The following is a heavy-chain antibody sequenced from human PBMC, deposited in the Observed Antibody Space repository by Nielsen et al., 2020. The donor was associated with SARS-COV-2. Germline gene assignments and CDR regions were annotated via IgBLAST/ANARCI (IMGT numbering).Heavy chain of an antibody. D-gene: IGHD2-15*01. J-gene: IGHJ4*02. CDR3: AKDWTAIVVVPSGGVDY. V-gene: IGHV3-30*18. CDR1: GFTFSTYG. Sequence: GESLKISCAASGFTFSTYGMHWVRQAPGKGLEWVAAISYDGGNKYYVDSVKGRFTISRDNSKNTLHLQMSSLREEDTAVYYCAKDWTAIVVVPSGGVDYWGQGTLVTVSS. CDR2: ISYDGGNK.